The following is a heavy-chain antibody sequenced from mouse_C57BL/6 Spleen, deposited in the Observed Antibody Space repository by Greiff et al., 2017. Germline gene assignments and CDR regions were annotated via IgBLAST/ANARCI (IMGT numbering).Heavy chain of an antibody. V-gene: IGHV1-77*01. CDR2: IGPGSGST. Sequence: QVQLQQSGAELVKPGASVKISCKASGYTFTDYYINWVKQRPGPGLEWIGKIGPGSGSTYYNEKFKGKATLTADNSSSPAYMQLSSLTSEDSAVYFCASGYGNYDYAMDYWGQGTSVTVSS. CDR1: GYTFTDYY. J-gene: IGHJ4*01. D-gene: IGHD2-10*02. CDR3: ASGYGNYDYAMDY.